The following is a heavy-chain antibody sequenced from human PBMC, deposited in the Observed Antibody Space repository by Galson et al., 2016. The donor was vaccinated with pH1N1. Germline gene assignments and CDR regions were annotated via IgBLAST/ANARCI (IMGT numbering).Heavy chain of an antibody. D-gene: IGHD1-26*01. CDR1: GFTFSNYW. CDR2: INTDGSRT. V-gene: IGHV3-74*01. Sequence: SLRLSCAASGFTFSNYWMNWVRQVPGKGLVWVSRINTDGSRTGYADSVKGRFIISRDKAKNTLYLQMNSLRAENTAVYYCAREPYYPYYLDYWGQGTMVTVSS. J-gene: IGHJ4*02. CDR3: AREPYYPYYLDY.